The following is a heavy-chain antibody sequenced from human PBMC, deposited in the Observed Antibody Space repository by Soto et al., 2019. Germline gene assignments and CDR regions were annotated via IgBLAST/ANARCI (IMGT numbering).Heavy chain of an antibody. D-gene: IGHD6-19*01. J-gene: IGHJ2*01. CDR3: ARGRGRWLQTYWYFDL. Sequence: QVQLQQWGAGLLKPSETLSLTCAVYGGSFSGYYWSWIRQPPGKGLEWIGEINHSGSTNYNPSLKSRVTISVDTSKNQFSLKLSSVTAADTAVYYCARGRGRWLQTYWYFDLWGRGTLVTVSS. V-gene: IGHV4-34*01. CDR2: INHSGST. CDR1: GGSFSGYY.